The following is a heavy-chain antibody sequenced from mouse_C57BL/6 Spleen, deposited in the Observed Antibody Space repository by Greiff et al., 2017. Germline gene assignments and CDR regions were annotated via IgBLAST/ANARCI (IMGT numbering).Heavy chain of an antibody. D-gene: IGHD2-5*01. Sequence: QVQLQQSGAELVRPGSSVKLSCKASGYTFTSYWMHWVKQRPIQGLEWIGNIDPSDSETHYNQKFKDKATLTVDKSSSTAYMQLSSLTSEDSAVYYCAPSYYSNPPWFAYWGQGTLVTVSA. V-gene: IGHV1-52*01. CDR2: IDPSDSET. CDR1: GYTFTSYW. CDR3: APSYYSNPPWFAY. J-gene: IGHJ3*01.